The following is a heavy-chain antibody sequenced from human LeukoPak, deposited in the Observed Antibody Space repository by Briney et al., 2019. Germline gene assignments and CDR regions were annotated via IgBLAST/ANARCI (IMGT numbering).Heavy chain of an antibody. CDR1: GFTFSSYS. Sequence: GGSLRLSCAASGFTFSSYSMNWVRQAPGKGLEWVAVISYDGSNKYYADSVKGRFTISRDNSKNTLYLQMNSLRAEDTAVYYCAKDQLLGGSDYWGQGTLVTVSS. CDR3: AKDQLLGGSDY. CDR2: ISYDGSNK. V-gene: IGHV3-30*18. J-gene: IGHJ4*02. D-gene: IGHD1-26*01.